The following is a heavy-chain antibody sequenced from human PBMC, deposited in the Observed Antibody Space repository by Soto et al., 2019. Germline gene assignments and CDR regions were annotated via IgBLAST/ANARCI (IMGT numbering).Heavy chain of an antibody. CDR3: AGGYSYGGLDY. CDR2: RYGGGST. J-gene: IGHJ4*02. CDR1: GIFVSSNY. D-gene: IGHD5-18*01. Sequence: VESGGGLVQPGGSLRLSCDVSGIFVSSNYMSWVRQAPGKGLEWVSLRYGGGSTYYPDSVKGRFTISKDNAKNTLHLQMNSLRADDTAVYYCAGGYSYGGLDYWGQGALVTVSS. V-gene: IGHV3-66*01.